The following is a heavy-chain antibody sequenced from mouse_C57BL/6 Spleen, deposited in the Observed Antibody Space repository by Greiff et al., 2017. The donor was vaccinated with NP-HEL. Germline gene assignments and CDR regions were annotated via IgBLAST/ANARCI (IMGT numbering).Heavy chain of an antibody. CDR3: ARGVYSNHAYFDY. CDR1: GYTFTSYW. CDR2: IDPSDSYT. D-gene: IGHD2-5*01. Sequence: QVQLKQPGAELVMPGASVKLSCKASGYTFTSYWMHWVKQRPGQGLEWIGEIDPSDSYTNYNQKFKGKSTLTVDKSSSTAYMQLSSLTSEDSAVYYCARGVYSNHAYFDYWGQGTTLTVSS. J-gene: IGHJ2*01. V-gene: IGHV1-69*01.